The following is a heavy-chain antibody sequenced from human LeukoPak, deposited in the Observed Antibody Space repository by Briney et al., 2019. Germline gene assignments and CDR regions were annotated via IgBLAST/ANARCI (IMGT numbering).Heavy chain of an antibody. CDR3: ARGYSYGYDY. V-gene: IGHV3-74*01. Sequence: ETGGSLRLSCAASGFTFSSYWMHWVRHAPGKGLVWVSRFNSDGSSTTYADSVKGRFTTSRDNAKNTLYLQMNSLRAEDTAVYYCARGYSYGYDYWGQGTLVTVSS. D-gene: IGHD5-18*01. CDR2: FNSDGSST. CDR1: GFTFSSYW. J-gene: IGHJ4*02.